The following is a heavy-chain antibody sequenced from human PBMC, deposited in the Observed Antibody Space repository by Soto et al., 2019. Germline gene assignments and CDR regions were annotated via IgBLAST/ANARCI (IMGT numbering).Heavy chain of an antibody. CDR1: GFSLSTSGVG. D-gene: IGHD5-12*01. V-gene: IGHV2-5*02. CDR3: AHSTRGYLTPFDP. Sequence: QITLKESGPTLVKPTQTLTLTCTFSGFSLSTSGVGVGWIRQPPGKALEWLALIYWDDDKRYSPSLKSRLTXHXDXPNNQADLTMTNTNPVDTAKYYCAHSTRGYLTPFDPWGQGTLVTVSS. CDR2: IYWDDDK. J-gene: IGHJ5*02.